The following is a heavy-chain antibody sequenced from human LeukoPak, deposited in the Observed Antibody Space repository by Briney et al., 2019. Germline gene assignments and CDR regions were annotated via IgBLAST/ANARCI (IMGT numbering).Heavy chain of an antibody. Sequence: PGGSLRLSCAASGLAFSGSAIHWVRQASGKGLEWVGRIRSKANSFVKTYAASLEGRFTISRDDSSNTAYLQMNSLKTEDTAVYYCTRHSDKYCSGSNCYVYNFYSLDVWGQGTTVTVSS. V-gene: IGHV3-73*01. CDR2: IRSKANSFVK. J-gene: IGHJ6*02. CDR3: TRHSDKYCSGSNCYVYNFYSLDV. CDR1: GLAFSGSA. D-gene: IGHD2-15*01.